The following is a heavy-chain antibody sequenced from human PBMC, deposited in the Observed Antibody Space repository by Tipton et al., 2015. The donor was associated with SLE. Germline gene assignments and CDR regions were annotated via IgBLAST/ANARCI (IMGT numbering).Heavy chain of an antibody. J-gene: IGHJ4*02. V-gene: IGHV4-59*01. CDR1: GGVISEYY. CDR3: ARSAGYGSNWAHFDY. D-gene: IGHD6-13*01. Sequence: TLSLTCTVSGGVISEYYWGWIRQPAGKGLEWIGYIYYSGSTNYNPSLKSRVTISVDTSKNQFSLKLSSVTAADTAVYYCARSAGYGSNWAHFDYWGQGTLVTVSS. CDR2: IYYSGST.